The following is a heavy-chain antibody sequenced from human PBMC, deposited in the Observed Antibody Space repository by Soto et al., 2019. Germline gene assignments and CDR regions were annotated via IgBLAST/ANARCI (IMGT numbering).Heavy chain of an antibody. CDR2: ISAYNGNT. CDR1: GYTFTSYG. Sequence: ASVKVSCKASGYTFTSYGISWVRQAPGQGLEWMGWISAYNGNTNYAQKLQGRVTMTTDTSTSTAYMELRSLRSDDTAVYYCARDLAVAVAATPAFDYWGQGTLVTVSP. J-gene: IGHJ4*02. V-gene: IGHV1-18*01. CDR3: ARDLAVAVAATPAFDY. D-gene: IGHD2-15*01.